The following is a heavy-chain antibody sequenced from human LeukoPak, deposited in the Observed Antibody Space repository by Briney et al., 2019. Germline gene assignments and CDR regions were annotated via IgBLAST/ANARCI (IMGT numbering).Heavy chain of an antibody. CDR1: GYTFTGYY. V-gene: IGHV1-2*02. J-gene: IGHJ4*02. D-gene: IGHD6-13*01. CDR2: INPNSGGT. Sequence: ASVKVSCKASGYTFTGYYMHWVRQAPGQGLEWMGWINPNSGGTNYAQKFQGRVTMTRSTSMNTAYMELSSLRSEDTAVYYCARRLAAAGYLPDYWGPGTLVTVSS. CDR3: ARRLAAAGYLPDY.